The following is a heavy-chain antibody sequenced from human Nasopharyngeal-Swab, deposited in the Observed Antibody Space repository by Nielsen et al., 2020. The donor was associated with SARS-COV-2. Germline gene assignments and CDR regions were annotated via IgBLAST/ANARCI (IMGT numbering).Heavy chain of an antibody. Sequence: SLEICWASCGFTFSSYGMHWVRQAPGKGLEWVAVIWYDGSNKYYADSVKGRFTISRDNSKNTLYLQMNSLRAEDTAVYYCARDGVDYGDYWGQGTLVTVSS. CDR3: ARDGVDYGDY. CDR2: IWYDGSNK. D-gene: IGHD3-16*01. V-gene: IGHV3-33*01. CDR1: GFTFSSYG. J-gene: IGHJ4*02.